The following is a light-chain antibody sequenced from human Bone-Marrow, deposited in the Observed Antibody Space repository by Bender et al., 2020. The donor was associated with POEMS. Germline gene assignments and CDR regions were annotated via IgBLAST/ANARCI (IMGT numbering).Light chain of an antibody. J-gene: IGLJ3*02. CDR1: SSDVGSYDY. CDR2: EVR. CDR3: CSYADNSVWV. V-gene: IGLV2-23*02. Sequence: QSALIQPPSVSGPPGQSVTISCTGTSSDVGSYDYVSWYQQHPGKAPKLLIYEVRKRPSGVSNRFSGSKSDNTASLTISGLQAEDEADFYCCSYADNSVWVFGGGTKLTVL.